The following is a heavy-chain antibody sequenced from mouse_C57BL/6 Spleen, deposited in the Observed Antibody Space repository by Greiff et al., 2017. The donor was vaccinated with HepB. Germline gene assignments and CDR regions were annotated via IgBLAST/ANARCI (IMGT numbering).Heavy chain of an antibody. CDR3: ARKGETYYGSSYGYFDV. D-gene: IGHD1-1*01. J-gene: IGHJ1*03. CDR2: IWSGGST. V-gene: IGHV2-2*01. Sequence: VQLQQSGPGLVQPSQSLSITCTVSGFSLTSYGVHWVRQSPGKGLEWLGVIWSGGSTDYNAAFISRLSISKDNSKSQVFFKMNSLQADDTAIYYCARKGETYYGSSYGYFDVWGTGTTVTVSS. CDR1: GFSLTSYG.